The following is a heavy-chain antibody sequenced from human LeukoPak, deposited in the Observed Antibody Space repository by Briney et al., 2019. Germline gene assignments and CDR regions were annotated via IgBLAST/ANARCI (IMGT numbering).Heavy chain of an antibody. D-gene: IGHD4-23*01. CDR3: ARDGDTVLTRGYYYYMDV. CDR2: ITSGGSTI. CDR1: GFTFSSYS. V-gene: IGHV3-48*04. Sequence: GGSLRLSCAASGFTFSSYSMNWVRQAPGKGLEWVSYITSGGSTIYYADSVKGRFTMSRDNAKNSLYLQMNSLRAEDTAVYYCARDGDTVLTRGYYYYMDVWGKGTTVTVSS. J-gene: IGHJ6*03.